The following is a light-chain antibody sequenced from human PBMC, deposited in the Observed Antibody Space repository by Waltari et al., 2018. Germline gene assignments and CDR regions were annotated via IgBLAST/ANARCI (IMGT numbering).Light chain of an antibody. J-gene: IGLJ2*01. CDR2: DVS. V-gene: IGLV2-14*03. Sequence: QSALTQPASVPGSPGQSITTSCTGTSSDVGGYKYVSWYQQHPGKAPKLMIYDVSNRPSGVSNRFSGSKSGNTASLTISGLQAEDEADYYCSSYTSSSTLVFGGGTKVTVL. CDR1: SSDVGGYKY. CDR3: SSYTSSSTLV.